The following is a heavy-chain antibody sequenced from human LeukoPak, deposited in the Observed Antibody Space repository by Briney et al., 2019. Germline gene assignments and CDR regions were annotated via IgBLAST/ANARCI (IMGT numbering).Heavy chain of an antibody. Sequence: GGSLRLSCAASGFTLSSYAMRWVRQAPGKGLEWVSAISGSCCSTYYAHSVKGRFTISTDNSMNTLYLQMNSLRAEDTAVYYCAKDRLYCSGGSCNYDAFDIWGQGTMVTVSS. CDR1: GFTLSSYA. D-gene: IGHD2-15*01. J-gene: IGHJ3*02. CDR3: AKDRLYCSGGSCNYDAFDI. CDR2: ISGSCCST. V-gene: IGHV3-23*01.